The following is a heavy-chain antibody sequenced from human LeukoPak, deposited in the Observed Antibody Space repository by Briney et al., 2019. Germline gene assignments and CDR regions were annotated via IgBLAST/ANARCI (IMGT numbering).Heavy chain of an antibody. V-gene: IGHV1-46*01. J-gene: IGHJ6*03. Sequence: GASVKVSCKASGYTFTSYYMHWVRQAPGQGLEWMGIINPSGGSTSYAQKFQGRVAMTRDMSTSTAYMELSSLRSEDTAVYYCARGSGGYSYGSLKRSYMDVWGKGTTVTISS. D-gene: IGHD5-18*01. CDR3: ARGSGGYSYGSLKRSYMDV. CDR2: INPSGGST. CDR1: GYTFTSYY.